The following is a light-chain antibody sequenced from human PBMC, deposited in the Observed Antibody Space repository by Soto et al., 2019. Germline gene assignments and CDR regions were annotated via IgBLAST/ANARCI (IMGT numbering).Light chain of an antibody. J-gene: IGKJ1*01. Sequence: DIQMTQSPSTLSASVGDRITITCRASPNIGNRLAWYQQKPGKAPKVLIYDASSLESGVPSRFSGSGSGTDFILTISSLQPDDSATYYCQHYGGMWTFGQGTKVDI. CDR3: QHYGGMWT. CDR2: DAS. CDR1: PNIGNR. V-gene: IGKV1-5*01.